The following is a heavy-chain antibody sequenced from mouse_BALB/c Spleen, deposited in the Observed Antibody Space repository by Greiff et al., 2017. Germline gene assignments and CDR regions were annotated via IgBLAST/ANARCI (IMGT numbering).Heavy chain of an antibody. CDR1: GFTFSSFG. J-gene: IGHJ4*01. V-gene: IGHV5-17*02. CDR3: ASGYAYYYAMDY. Sequence: EVMLVESGGGLVQPGGSRKLSCAASGFTFSSFGMHWVRQAPEKGLEWVAYISSGSSTIYYADTVKGRFTISRDNPKNTLFLQMTSLRSEDTAMYYCASGYAYYYAMDYWGQGTSVTVSS. D-gene: IGHD6-5*01. CDR2: ISSGSSTI.